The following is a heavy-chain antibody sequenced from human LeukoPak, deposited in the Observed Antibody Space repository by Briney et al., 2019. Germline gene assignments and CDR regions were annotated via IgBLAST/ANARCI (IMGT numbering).Heavy chain of an antibody. CDR1: GFTFDDYA. CDR3: ARDDSGSMDV. J-gene: IGHJ6*02. V-gene: IGHV3-9*01. D-gene: IGHD1-26*01. CDR2: ISWNSGSI. Sequence: QPGGSLRLSCAASGFTFDDYAMHWVRQAPGKGLEWVSGISWNSGSIGYADSVKGRFTISRDNAKNSLYLQMNSLKAEDTAVYYCARDDSGSMDVWGQGTTVTVSS.